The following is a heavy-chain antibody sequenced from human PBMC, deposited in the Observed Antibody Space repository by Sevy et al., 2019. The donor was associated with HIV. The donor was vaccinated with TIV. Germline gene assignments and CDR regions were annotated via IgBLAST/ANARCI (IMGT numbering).Heavy chain of an antibody. Sequence: GGSLRLSCVTSGFTFSSYAMNWVRQAPGKGLEWVSGISVNGGSAYYVDSVKGRFTISRDNSKNTLYLQMNSLRAEDTAIYYCAKDGIVVTSVFDIWGQGTMVTVSS. CDR3: AKDGIVVTSVFDI. J-gene: IGHJ3*02. CDR2: ISVNGGSA. V-gene: IGHV3-23*01. D-gene: IGHD2-15*01. CDR1: GFTFSSYA.